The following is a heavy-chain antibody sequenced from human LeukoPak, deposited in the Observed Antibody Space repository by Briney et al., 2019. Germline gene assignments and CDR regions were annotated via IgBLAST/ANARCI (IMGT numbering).Heavy chain of an antibody. J-gene: IGHJ6*02. Sequence: SGGSLRLSCVASGFTFSDSWLTWVRQAPGKTLEWVANINERGSEVNYLDSVKGRFTISRESARSTGYLQMNDLRVEDTAVYYCARGHYGMDVWGQGTTVIVSS. CDR2: INERGSEV. V-gene: IGHV3-7*01. CDR3: ARGHYGMDV. CDR1: GFTFSDSW.